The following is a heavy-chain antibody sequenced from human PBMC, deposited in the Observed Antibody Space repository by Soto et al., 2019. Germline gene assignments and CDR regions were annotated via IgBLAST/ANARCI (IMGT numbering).Heavy chain of an antibody. V-gene: IGHV7-4-1*01. J-gene: IGHJ4*02. Sequence: QVQLVQSGSESMQPGASVTVSCKCSGYTFNSHSITWLRQSPGQGLEWMGWINPNTGNPTYEQGFTGRFVFSVDTSVSTVDLQIFSRKADDSAVYYCARDRASGGFDYWGQGTLVTVSS. D-gene: IGHD1-26*01. CDR1: GYTFNSHS. CDR2: INPNTGNP. CDR3: ARDRASGGFDY.